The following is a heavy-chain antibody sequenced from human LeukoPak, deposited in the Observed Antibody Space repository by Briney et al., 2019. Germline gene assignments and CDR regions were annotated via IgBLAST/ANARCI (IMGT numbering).Heavy chain of an antibody. CDR3: ARRAESPVAAPDSAFDI. CDR1: GFTFSSYA. D-gene: IGHD6-19*01. Sequence: GGSLRLSCAASGFTFSSYAMHWVRQAPGKGLEWVAVISYDGSNKYYADSVKGRFTISRDNSKNTLYLQMNSLRAEDTAVYYCARRAESPVAAPDSAFDIWGQGTMVTVSS. V-gene: IGHV3-30-3*01. J-gene: IGHJ3*02. CDR2: ISYDGSNK.